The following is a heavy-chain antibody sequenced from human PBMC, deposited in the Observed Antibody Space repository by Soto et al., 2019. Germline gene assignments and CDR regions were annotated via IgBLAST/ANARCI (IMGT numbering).Heavy chain of an antibody. D-gene: IGHD1-26*01. CDR1: SGSISSGGYY. J-gene: IGHJ4*02. Sequence: PSETLSLTCVVSSGSISSGGYYWSWIRQHPGKGLEWIGYIYYSGSTYYNPSLKSRVTISVDTSKNQFSLKLSSVTAADTAVYYCARDGRHGCDYWGQGTLVTVSS. V-gene: IGHV4-31*11. CDR3: ARDGRHGCDY. CDR2: IYYSGST.